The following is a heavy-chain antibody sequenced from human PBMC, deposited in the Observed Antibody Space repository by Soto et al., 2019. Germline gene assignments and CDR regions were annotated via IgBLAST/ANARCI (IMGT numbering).Heavy chain of an antibody. Sequence: QVQLVESGGGVVQPGRSLRLSCAASGFTFSSYAMHWVRQAPGKGLEWVAVISYDGSNKYYADSVKGRFTISRDNSKNTLYLQMDRLRDEDAAVYYCAREKWRGADCSSTSGDRTRYYGMYFWGPGATVTVSS. D-gene: IGHD2-2*01. J-gene: IGHJ6*02. V-gene: IGHV3-30-3*01. CDR2: ISYDGSNK. CDR1: GFTFSSYA. CDR3: AREKWRGADCSSTSGDRTRYYGMYF.